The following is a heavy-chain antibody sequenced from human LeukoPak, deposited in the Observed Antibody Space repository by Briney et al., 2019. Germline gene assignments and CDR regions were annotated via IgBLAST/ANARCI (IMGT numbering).Heavy chain of an antibody. J-gene: IGHJ3*02. CDR3: ARDSSSARAFDI. V-gene: IGHV3-30-3*01. CDR2: ISYDGSNK. D-gene: IGHD6-6*01. Sequence: PGRSLRLSCAASGFTFSSYAMHWVRQAPGKGLEWVAVISYDGSNKYYADSVKGRFTISRDNSKNTLYLQMNSLRAEDTAVYYCARDSSSARAFDIWGQGTMVTVSS. CDR1: GFTFSSYA.